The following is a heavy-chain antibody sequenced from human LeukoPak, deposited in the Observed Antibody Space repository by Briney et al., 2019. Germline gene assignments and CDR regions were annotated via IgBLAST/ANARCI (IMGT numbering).Heavy chain of an antibody. CDR1: GFTVSSNY. CDR2: ICSGGST. J-gene: IGHJ4*02. V-gene: IGHV3-53*01. D-gene: IGHD6-13*01. Sequence: GGSLRLSCAASGFTVSSNYMSWVRQAPGKGLEWVSVICSGGSTYYADSVKGRFTISRDNSKNTLYLQMNSLRAEDTAVYYCAGIAAAYPFDYWGQGTLVTVSS. CDR3: AGIAAAYPFDY.